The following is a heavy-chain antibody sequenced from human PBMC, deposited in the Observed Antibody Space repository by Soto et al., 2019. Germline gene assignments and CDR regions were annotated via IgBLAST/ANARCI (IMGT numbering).Heavy chain of an antibody. J-gene: IGHJ4*02. Sequence: PGGSLRLSCTASGFIFSSYAMSWVRQAPGKGLVWVSAISGSGGSTYYADSVKGRFTISRDNSKDTLYLQMDSQRAEDAAVYYCAKAVSSGWYYFDSWGQGTLVTVSS. CDR1: GFIFSSYA. V-gene: IGHV3-23*01. D-gene: IGHD6-19*01. CDR3: AKAVSSGWYYFDS. CDR2: ISGSGGST.